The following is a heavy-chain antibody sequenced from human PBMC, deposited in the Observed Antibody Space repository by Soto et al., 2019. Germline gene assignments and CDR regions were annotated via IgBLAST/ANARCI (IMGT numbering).Heavy chain of an antibody. CDR1: GFTFSSYW. V-gene: IGHV3-7*01. Sequence: EVQLVESGGGLVQPGGSLRLSCEASGFTFSSYWMSWVRQAPGKGLEWVANIKQDGSEKYYVDSVKGRFTISRDNAKNSLYLQMNSLRAEDTAVYYCARAGRITIFSTGYPLNAFDIWGQGTMVTVSS. CDR2: IKQDGSEK. CDR3: ARAGRITIFSTGYPLNAFDI. D-gene: IGHD3-9*01. J-gene: IGHJ3*02.